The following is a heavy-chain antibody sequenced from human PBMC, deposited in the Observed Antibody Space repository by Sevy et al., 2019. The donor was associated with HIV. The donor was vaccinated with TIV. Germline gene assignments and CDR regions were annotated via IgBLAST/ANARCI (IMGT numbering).Heavy chain of an antibody. CDR2: ISSRGRTT. CDR1: GFIFSDFY. Sequence: GGSLRLSCAASGFIFSDFYMTWIRQAPGKGLDWVSYISSRGRTTYYAESVKGRFTISRDNDKNSMFLQMNCLRADDTAVYYCARAKSQLEIPAFDVWGQGTMVTVSS. V-gene: IGHV3-11*04. D-gene: IGHD1-1*01. J-gene: IGHJ3*01. CDR3: ARAKSQLEIPAFDV.